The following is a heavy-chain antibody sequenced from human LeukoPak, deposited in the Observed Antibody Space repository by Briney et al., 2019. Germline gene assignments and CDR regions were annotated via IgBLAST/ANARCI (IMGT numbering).Heavy chain of an antibody. V-gene: IGHV4-34*01. CDR2: MNPSGST. CDR1: GGSFSGYY. CDR3: ARGAGYCSSTSCLPPFDY. Sequence: PSETLSLTCAVYGGSFSGYYWTWIRQTPEKGLEWIGEMNPSGSTNYNPSLKRRVTISVDTSKNQFSLELSSVTAADTAVYYCARGAGYCSSTSCLPPFDYWGQGTLVTVSS. D-gene: IGHD2-2*01. J-gene: IGHJ4*02.